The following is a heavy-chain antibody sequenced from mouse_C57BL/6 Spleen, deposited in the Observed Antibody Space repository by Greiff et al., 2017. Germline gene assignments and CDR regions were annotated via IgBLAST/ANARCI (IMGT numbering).Heavy chain of an antibody. CDR2: IHPGSGNT. CDR3: ARSRDYDV. Sequence: QVQLQQSGPELVKPGASVKISCKASGYTFTDYSISWVKQRPGQGLEWIGGIHPGSGNTTYNEKFKGKATLTVDTSSSTAYMQLSSLTSEESAVYFCARSRDYDVWGQGTLVTVSA. CDR1: GYTFTDYS. V-gene: IGHV1-84*01. D-gene: IGHD2-4*01. J-gene: IGHJ3*01.